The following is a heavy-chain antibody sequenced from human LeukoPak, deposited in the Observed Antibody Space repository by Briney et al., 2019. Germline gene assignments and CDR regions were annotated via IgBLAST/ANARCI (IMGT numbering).Heavy chain of an antibody. J-gene: IGHJ4*02. Sequence: SETLSLTCAVYGGSFSGYYWSWIRRPPGKGLERIGEINHSGSTNYNPSLKSRVTISVDTSKNQFSLKLSSVTAADTAVYYCARNSAIKGNYWGQGTLVTVSS. D-gene: IGHD3-10*01. CDR2: INHSGST. V-gene: IGHV4-34*01. CDR1: GGSFSGYY. CDR3: ARNSAIKGNY.